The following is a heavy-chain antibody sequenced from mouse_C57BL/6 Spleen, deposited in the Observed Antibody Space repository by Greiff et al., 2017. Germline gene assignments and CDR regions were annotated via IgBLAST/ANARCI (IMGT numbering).Heavy chain of an antibody. D-gene: IGHD1-1*01. CDR2: IYPRSGNT. CDR1: GYTFTSYG. Sequence: QVQLQQSGAELARPGASVKLSCKASGYTFTSYGISWVKQRTGQGLEWIGEIYPRSGNTYYNEKFKGKATLTADKSSSTAYMELRSLTSEDAAVYFCASPYYYGSSYDWYIDVWGTGTTVTVSS. V-gene: IGHV1-81*01. J-gene: IGHJ1*03. CDR3: ASPYYYGSSYDWYIDV.